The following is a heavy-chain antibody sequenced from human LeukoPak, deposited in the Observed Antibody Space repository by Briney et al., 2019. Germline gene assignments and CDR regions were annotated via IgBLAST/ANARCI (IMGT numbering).Heavy chain of an antibody. CDR1: GFTFSDYY. D-gene: IGHD2-15*01. J-gene: IGHJ5*02. CDR3: AGYVVVAATDYSWFDP. V-gene: IGHV3-11*04. Sequence: PGGSLRLSRAASGFTFSDYYMSWIRQAPGKGLEWVSYISSSGSTIYYADSVKGRFTISRDNAKNSLYLQMNSLRAEDTAVYYCAGYVVVAATDYSWFDPWGQGTLVTVSS. CDR2: ISSSGSTI.